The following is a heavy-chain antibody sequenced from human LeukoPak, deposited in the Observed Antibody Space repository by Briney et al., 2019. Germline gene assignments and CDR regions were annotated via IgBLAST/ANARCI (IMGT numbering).Heavy chain of an antibody. D-gene: IGHD6-19*01. CDR2: IKSKTDGGTA. Sequence: GGSLRLSCAASGFTFSSYGMHWVRQAPGKGLEWVGRIKSKTDGGTADYAAPVKGRFTISRDDAKNTVYLQMNSLKAEDTAMYYCTTDIWLSRRTDYWGQGTLVTVSS. CDR3: TTDIWLSRRTDY. V-gene: IGHV3-15*01. J-gene: IGHJ4*02. CDR1: GFTFSSYG.